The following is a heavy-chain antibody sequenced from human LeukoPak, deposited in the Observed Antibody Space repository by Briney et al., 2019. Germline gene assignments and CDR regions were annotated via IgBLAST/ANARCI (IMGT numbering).Heavy chain of an antibody. Sequence: PGGSLRLSCAASGFTFSSYAMSWVRQAPGKGLEWVANIKQDGSEKYYVDSVKGRFTISRDNAKNSLYLQMNSLRAEDTAVYYCARDKGLYGAPGAFDIWGQGTMVTVSS. D-gene: IGHD4-17*01. V-gene: IGHV3-7*01. CDR1: GFTFSSYA. J-gene: IGHJ3*02. CDR2: IKQDGSEK. CDR3: ARDKGLYGAPGAFDI.